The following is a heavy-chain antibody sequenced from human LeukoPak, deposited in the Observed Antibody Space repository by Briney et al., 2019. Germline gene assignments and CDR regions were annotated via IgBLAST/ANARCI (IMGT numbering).Heavy chain of an antibody. CDR2: IYYSGNT. J-gene: IGHJ4*02. CDR3: ARSGALTGYLY. Sequence: SETLSLTCTVSGGSISSYYRSWIRQPPGKGLEWIGYIYYSGNTNYNPSLKSRVTISVDTSKNQFSLKLSSVAAADTAVYYCARSGALTGYLYWGQGTLVTVSS. V-gene: IGHV4-59*01. D-gene: IGHD3-9*01. CDR1: GGSISSYY.